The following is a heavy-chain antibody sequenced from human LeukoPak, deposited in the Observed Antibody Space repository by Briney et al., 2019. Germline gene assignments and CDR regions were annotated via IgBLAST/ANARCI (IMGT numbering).Heavy chain of an antibody. D-gene: IGHD5-18*01. CDR3: ARGHTAMVYYYFDY. J-gene: IGHJ4*02. V-gene: IGHV1-2*02. CDR1: GYTFTGYY. CDR2: INPNSGGT. Sequence: VASVKVSCKASGYTFTGYYMHWVRQAPGQGLEWMGWINPNSGGTNYAQKFQGRVTMTRDTSISTAYMELSRLRSDDTAVYYCARGHTAMVYYYFDYWGQGTLVTVSS.